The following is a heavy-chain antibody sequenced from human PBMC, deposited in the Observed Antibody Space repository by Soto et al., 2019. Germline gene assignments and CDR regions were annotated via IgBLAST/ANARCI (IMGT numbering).Heavy chain of an antibody. CDR3: ARRNSSGYYYDFDY. V-gene: IGHV3-30*03. CDR2: TSYDGNNE. J-gene: IGHJ4*02. Sequence: PGGSLRLSCAASGFTFSNYAMHWVRQAPGKGLEWVALTSYDGNNEYYTDSVKGRFTISRDNSKNTLYLQMNSLRAEDTAVYYCARRNSSGYYYDFDYWGQGTLVTVSS. D-gene: IGHD3-22*01. CDR1: GFTFSNYA.